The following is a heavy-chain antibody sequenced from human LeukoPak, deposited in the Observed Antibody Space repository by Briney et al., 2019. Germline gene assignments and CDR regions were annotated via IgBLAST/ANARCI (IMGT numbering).Heavy chain of an antibody. CDR2: IYYTGIT. CDR3: ARDPPQPGITAAGYFDL. Sequence: KSSETLSLTCTVSGDSIRTYSWSWIRQPPGRGLEWIGDIYYTGITNYNPSLKSRVTISVDTSKNQFSLKVRSVTAADTAVYYCARDPPQPGITAAGYFDLWGRGTLVTVSS. D-gene: IGHD6-13*01. CDR1: GDSIRTYS. V-gene: IGHV4-59*01. J-gene: IGHJ2*01.